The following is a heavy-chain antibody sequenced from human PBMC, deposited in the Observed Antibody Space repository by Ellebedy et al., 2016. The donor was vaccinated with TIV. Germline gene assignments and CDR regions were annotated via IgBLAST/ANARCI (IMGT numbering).Heavy chain of an antibody. D-gene: IGHD4/OR15-4a*01. J-gene: IGHJ4*02. CDR1: GFTFSSYY. Sequence: GESLKISCVVSGFTFSSYYMSWVRQAPEKGLEWVANIKPDGSEKYYVDSVKGRFTVSRDNAKNSLYLQMNSLRAEDTAVYYCARVVGAYGQTLFDHWGQGTLVTVSS. CDR3: ARVVGAYGQTLFDH. V-gene: IGHV3-7*02. CDR2: IKPDGSEK.